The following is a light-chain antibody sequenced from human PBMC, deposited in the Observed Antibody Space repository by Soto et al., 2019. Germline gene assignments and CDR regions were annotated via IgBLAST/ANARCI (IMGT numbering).Light chain of an antibody. V-gene: IGKV1-5*03. CDR3: QHYNSYSEA. CDR1: QTISSW. J-gene: IGKJ1*01. Sequence: DIQMTQSPSTLSGSVGDRVTITCRASQTISSWLAWYQQKPGKAPKLLIYEASTLKSGVPSRCSGSGSGTEFTLTISSLQPDDFATYYCQHYNSYSEAFGQGTKVDIK. CDR2: EAS.